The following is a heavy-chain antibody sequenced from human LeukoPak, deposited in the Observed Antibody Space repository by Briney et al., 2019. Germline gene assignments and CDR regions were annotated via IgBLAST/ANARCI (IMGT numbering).Heavy chain of an antibody. CDR1: GFTFSDSA. V-gene: IGHV3-73*01. D-gene: IGHD6-13*01. Sequence: GGSLRLSCAASGFTFSDSAVHWARQASGKGLEWVGRIRSKANSYATAYAASVKGRFTISRDDSKNTAYLQMNSLKTEDTAVYYCAKTRPLDSSSWSHGDYWGQGTLVTVSS. J-gene: IGHJ4*02. CDR3: AKTRPLDSSSWSHGDY. CDR2: IRSKANSYAT.